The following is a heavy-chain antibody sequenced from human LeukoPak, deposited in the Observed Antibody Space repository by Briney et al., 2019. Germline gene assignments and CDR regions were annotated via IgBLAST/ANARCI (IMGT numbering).Heavy chain of an antibody. D-gene: IGHD3-22*01. J-gene: IGHJ3*02. V-gene: IGHV4-34*01. CDR2: IYHSGST. Sequence: SETLSLTCAVYGGSFSDYYWTWIRQPPGKGLEWIGEIYHSGSTNYNPSLKSRVTISVDKSKNQFSLKLSSVTAADTAVYYCATYSSGYKVNAFDIWGQGTMVTVSS. CDR1: GGSFSDYY. CDR3: ATYSSGYKVNAFDI.